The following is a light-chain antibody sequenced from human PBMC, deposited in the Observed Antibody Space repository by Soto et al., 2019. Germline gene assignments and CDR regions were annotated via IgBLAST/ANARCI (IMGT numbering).Light chain of an antibody. V-gene: IGLV2-14*03. CDR1: TSDIGTYSY. Sequence: QSALTQPASVSGSPGQSITISCSGTTSDIGTYSYVSWYQHRPGTAPKLIIFDVTKRPSGMSDRFSGSKSGNTASLTISGLLSEDEGDYYCSSFTSSSTLVFGGGTKVTVL. J-gene: IGLJ2*01. CDR2: DVT. CDR3: SSFTSSSTLV.